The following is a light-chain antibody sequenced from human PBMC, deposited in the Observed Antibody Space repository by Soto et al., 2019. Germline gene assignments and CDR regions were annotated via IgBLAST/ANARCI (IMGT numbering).Light chain of an antibody. V-gene: IGLV1-40*01. CDR3: QSYDSSLSDSYV. CDR2: ANS. J-gene: IGLJ1*01. CDR1: SSNIGAGYD. Sequence: QSVLTQPPSVSGAPGQRITISCTGGSSNIGAGYDVHWYQQLPGAAPKLLIFANSIRPSGVPDRFSGSKSGTAASLAITGLQAEDEADYYCQSYDSSLSDSYVFGTGTKVTVL.